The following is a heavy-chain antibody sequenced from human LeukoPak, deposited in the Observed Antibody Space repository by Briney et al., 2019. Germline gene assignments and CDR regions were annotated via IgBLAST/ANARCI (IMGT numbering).Heavy chain of an antibody. CDR3: AREKCSGGSCYSRAQPLEFDY. CDR1: GGSFSGYY. V-gene: IGHV4-34*01. Sequence: SETLSLTCAVYGGSFSGYYWSWIRQPPGKGLEWIGEINHSGSTNYNLSLKSRVTISVDTSKNQFSLKLSSVTAADTAVYYCAREKCSGGSCYSRAQPLEFDYWGQGTLVTVSS. CDR2: INHSGST. D-gene: IGHD2-15*01. J-gene: IGHJ4*02.